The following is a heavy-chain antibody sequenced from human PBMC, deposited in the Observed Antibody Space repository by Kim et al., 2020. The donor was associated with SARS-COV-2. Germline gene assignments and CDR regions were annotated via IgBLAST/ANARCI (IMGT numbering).Heavy chain of an antibody. D-gene: IGHD5-18*01. CDR1: GYTFTSYA. CDR2: INAGNGNT. CDR3: ARSRGGYSYGLNWFDP. Sequence: ASVKVSCKASGYTFTSYAMHWVRQAPGQRLEWMGWINAGNGNTKYSQKFQGRVTITRDTSASTAYMELSSLRSEDTAVYYCARSRGGYSYGLNWFDPWGQGTLVTVSS. V-gene: IGHV1-3*01. J-gene: IGHJ5*02.